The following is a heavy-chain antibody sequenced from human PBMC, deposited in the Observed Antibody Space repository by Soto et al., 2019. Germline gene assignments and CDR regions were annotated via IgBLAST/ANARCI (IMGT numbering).Heavy chain of an antibody. J-gene: IGHJ3*02. V-gene: IGHV3-23*01. CDR3: AKDQMGTFADAFDM. D-gene: IGHD3-16*01. CDR2: ASGSGGDT. Sequence: EVQLLESGGGLVQPGGSLRLSCAASGFTFGIYAMTWVRQAPGKGLEWVAAASGSGGDTYYADSLKGRFTISRDNSKNTLSLQLNSLSAEDTAMYYCAKDQMGTFADAFDMWGQGTMVIVSS. CDR1: GFTFGIYA.